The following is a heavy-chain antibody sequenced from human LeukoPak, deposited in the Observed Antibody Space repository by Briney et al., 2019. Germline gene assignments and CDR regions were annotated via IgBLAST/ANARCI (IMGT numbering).Heavy chain of an antibody. CDR3: ARGGWSLED. CDR2: IHYSGSS. Sequence: KSSETLSLTCTVSGGSINSFYWSWIRQPPGRGLEWIGYIHYSGSSNYNPSLKSRVTISVDTSKNQFSLRLSSVTAADTAVYYCARGGWSLEDWGQGALVTVSS. CDR1: GGSINSFY. J-gene: IGHJ4*02. V-gene: IGHV4-59*01.